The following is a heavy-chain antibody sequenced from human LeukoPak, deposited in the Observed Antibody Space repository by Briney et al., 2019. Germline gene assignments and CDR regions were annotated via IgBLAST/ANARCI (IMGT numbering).Heavy chain of an antibody. V-gene: IGHV3-7*03. D-gene: IGHD3-10*01. CDR1: RFTFSTYW. CDR2: IKQDGSEK. J-gene: IGHJ4*02. Sequence: PGGSLRLSCAASRFTFSTYWMSWVRQAPGKGLEWVANIKQDGSEKYYVDSVKGRFTISRDNAKNSLYLQMNSLRAEDTAVYYCARDRTWFGELLGYYFDYWGQGTLVTVSS. CDR3: ARDRTWFGELLGYYFDY.